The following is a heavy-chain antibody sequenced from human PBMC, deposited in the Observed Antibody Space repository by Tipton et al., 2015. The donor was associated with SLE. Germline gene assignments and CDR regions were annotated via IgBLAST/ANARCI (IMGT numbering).Heavy chain of an antibody. CDR3: ARGDCSSTSCLDY. J-gene: IGHJ4*02. CDR2: IYYSGST. V-gene: IGHV4-61*05. D-gene: IGHD2-2*01. Sequence: TLSPTCTVSGGSISSSSYYWGWIRQPPGKGLEWIGYIYYSGSTNYNPSLKSRVTISVDTSKNQFSLKLSSVTAADTAVYYCARGDCSSTSCLDYWGQGTLVTVSS. CDR1: GGSISSSSYY.